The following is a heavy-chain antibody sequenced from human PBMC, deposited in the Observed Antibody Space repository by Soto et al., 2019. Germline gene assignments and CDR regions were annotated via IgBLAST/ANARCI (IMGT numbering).Heavy chain of an antibody. CDR3: ARAQYSGYDYPTHYYYYMDV. Sequence: SATLSLTCTVSGGSISSYYWSWIRQPPGKGLEWIGYIYYSGSTNYNPSLKSRVTISVDTSKNQFSLKLSSVTAADTAVYYCARAQYSGYDYPTHYYYYMDVWGKGTTVTVSS. D-gene: IGHD5-12*01. J-gene: IGHJ6*03. CDR2: IYYSGST. CDR1: GGSISSYY. V-gene: IGHV4-59*01.